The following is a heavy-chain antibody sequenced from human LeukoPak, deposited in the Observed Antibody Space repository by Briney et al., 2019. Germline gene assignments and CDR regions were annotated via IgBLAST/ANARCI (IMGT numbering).Heavy chain of an antibody. CDR1: GFILSSYA. D-gene: IGHD1-26*01. V-gene: IGHV3-23*01. CDR3: AKGLGAVDSAIDY. Sequence: GGSLTLSCPATGFILSSYALRWVRQAPAKGLEWVSASNNSGGSTYYADSLQGGLTISRDNSKNKLYLQINRLRAEDTAVYYFAKGLGAVDSAIDYWGQGTLVTAYS. J-gene: IGHJ4*02. CDR2: SNNSGGST.